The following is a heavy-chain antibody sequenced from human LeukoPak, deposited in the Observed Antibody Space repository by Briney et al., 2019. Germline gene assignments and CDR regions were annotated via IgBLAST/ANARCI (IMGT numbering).Heavy chain of an antibody. CDR2: ISYDGSNK. D-gene: IGHD6-19*01. CDR3: ARGFRPYTKYSSGWFTGY. J-gene: IGHJ4*02. Sequence: PGRSLRLSCAASEFTFSSYGMHWARQAPGKGLEWVAVISYDGSNKYYADSVKGRFTISRDNSKNTLYLQMNSLRAEDTAVYYCARGFRPYTKYSSGWFTGYWGQGTLVTVSS. CDR1: EFTFSSYG. V-gene: IGHV3-30*19.